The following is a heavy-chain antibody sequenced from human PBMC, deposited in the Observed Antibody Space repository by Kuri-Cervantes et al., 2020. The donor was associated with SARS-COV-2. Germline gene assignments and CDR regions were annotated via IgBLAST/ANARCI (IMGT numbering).Heavy chain of an antibody. D-gene: IGHD2-8*02. J-gene: IGHJ3*02. CDR1: GGSFSGYY. CDR2: INHSGST. Sequence: ESLKISCAVYGGSFSGYYWSWIRQPPGKGLEWIGEINHSGSTNYNPSLKSRVTISVDTSKNQFSLKLSSVTAADTAVYYCAGVPANWWKGAFDIWGQGTMVTVSS. V-gene: IGHV4-34*01. CDR3: AGVPANWWKGAFDI.